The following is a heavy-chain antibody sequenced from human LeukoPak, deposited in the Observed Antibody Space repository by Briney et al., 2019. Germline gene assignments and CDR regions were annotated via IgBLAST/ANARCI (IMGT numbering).Heavy chain of an antibody. Sequence: GGSLRLSCAASGFTFSSYAMSWVRQAPGKGLEWVSAISGSGGSTYYADSVKGRFTISRDNSKNTLYLQMNSLRAEDTAVYYCAPLPGGSYDILTGPVGYWGQGTLVTVSS. D-gene: IGHD3-9*01. V-gene: IGHV3-23*01. CDR3: APLPGGSYDILTGPVGY. J-gene: IGHJ4*02. CDR2: ISGSGGST. CDR1: GFTFSSYA.